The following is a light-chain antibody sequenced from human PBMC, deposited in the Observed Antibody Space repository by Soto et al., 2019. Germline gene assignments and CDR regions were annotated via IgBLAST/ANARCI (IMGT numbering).Light chain of an antibody. J-gene: IGKJ5*01. Sequence: DIQMTQSPSSVSASVGDTVTITCRASHYIDSWLAWYQQKPGKAPKLLIYDASRLRTGVPSTFSGSRSGTDFTLTITDLRPGDFATYYCQQAYTFPITFGQGTRLDIK. V-gene: IGKV1-12*01. CDR2: DAS. CDR1: HYIDSW. CDR3: QQAYTFPIT.